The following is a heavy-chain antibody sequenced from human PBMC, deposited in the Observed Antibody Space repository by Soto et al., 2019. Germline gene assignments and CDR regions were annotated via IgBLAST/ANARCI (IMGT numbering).Heavy chain of an antibody. CDR3: ARQGDGAFDI. CDR2: IYPGDSDT. J-gene: IGHJ3*02. Sequence: GEFMKVWKKGSGYRFTDYGIGWVRQKPGKGLEWMGIIYPGDSDTRYSPSFQGQVTISADKSISTAYLQWSSLKASDTAMYYCARQGDGAFDIWGQGTMVTVSS. CDR1: GYRFTDYG. V-gene: IGHV5-51*01.